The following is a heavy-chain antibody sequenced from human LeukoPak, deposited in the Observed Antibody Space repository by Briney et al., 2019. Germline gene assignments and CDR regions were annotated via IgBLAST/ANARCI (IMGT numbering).Heavy chain of an antibody. D-gene: IGHD5-18*01. V-gene: IGHV1-24*01. CDR3: ATDKTIRGYSYGVFDY. J-gene: IGHJ4*02. CDR1: GYTLTELS. CDR2: FDPEDGET. Sequence: ASVKVSCKVSGYTLTELSMHWVRQAPGKGLEWMGGFDPEDGETICAQKFQGRVTMTEDTSTDTAYMELSSLRSEDTAVYYCATDKTIRGYSYGVFDYWGQGTLVTVSS.